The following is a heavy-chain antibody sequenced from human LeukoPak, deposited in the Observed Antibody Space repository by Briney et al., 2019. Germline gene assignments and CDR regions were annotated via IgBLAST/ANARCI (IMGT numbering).Heavy chain of an antibody. Sequence: GRSLRLSCAASGFTFSSYGMSWVRQAPGKGLEWVSAISGSGGSTYYADSVKGRFTISRDNSKNTLYLQMNSLRAEDTAVYYCAKDSLRGYGSGSYYNSLFDYWGQGTLVTVSS. V-gene: IGHV3-23*01. CDR1: GFTFSSYG. CDR3: AKDSLRGYGSGSYYNSLFDY. J-gene: IGHJ4*02. D-gene: IGHD3-10*01. CDR2: ISGSGGST.